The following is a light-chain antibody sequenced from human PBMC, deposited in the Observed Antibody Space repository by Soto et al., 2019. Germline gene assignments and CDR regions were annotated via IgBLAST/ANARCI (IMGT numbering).Light chain of an antibody. CDR3: QETYRSPVT. Sequence: EIVLTQSPGTLSLSPGERATPSCRASQSFNSIYLAWYQQKPGQAPRLLISGASNRAAGIPDRFSGSGSGTDFTLTISSLQPEDFATYYCQETYRSPVTFGQGTKVDIK. V-gene: IGKV3-20*01. CDR2: GAS. CDR1: QSFNSIY. J-gene: IGKJ2*01.